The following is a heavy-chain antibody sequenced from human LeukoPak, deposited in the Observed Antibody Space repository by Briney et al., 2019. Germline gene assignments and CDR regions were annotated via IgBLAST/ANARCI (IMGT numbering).Heavy chain of an antibody. CDR1: GGSINSNY. CDR3: ARDGRGYASSWYFDL. J-gene: IGHJ4*02. V-gene: IGHV4-4*07. Sequence: SDTRSLTSTVAGGSINSNYWSWIRQPAGKGLEWIGRNHTSGSTNYSPSFKGRVTLSVDTSRNQFSLRLSSVTASDTAVYYCARDGRGYASSWYFDLWGQGTLVTVSS. CDR2: NHTSGST. D-gene: IGHD6-13*01.